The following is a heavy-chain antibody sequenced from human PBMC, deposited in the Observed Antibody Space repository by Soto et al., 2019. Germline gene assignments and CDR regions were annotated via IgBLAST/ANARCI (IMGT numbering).Heavy chain of an antibody. V-gene: IGHV1-69*13. J-gene: IGHJ6*02. CDR1: GGTFSSYA. D-gene: IGHD3-10*01. CDR2: IIPIFGTA. Sequence: ASVKVSCKASGGTFSSYAISWVRQAPGQGXEWMGGIIPIFGTANYAQKFQGRVTITADESTSTAYMELSSLRSEDTAVYYCARGQDSLLWFGESNYGMDVWGQGTTVTVSS. CDR3: ARGQDSLLWFGESNYGMDV.